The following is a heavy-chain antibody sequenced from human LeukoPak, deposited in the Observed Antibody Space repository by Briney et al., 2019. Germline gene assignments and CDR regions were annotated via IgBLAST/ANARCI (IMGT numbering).Heavy chain of an antibody. D-gene: IGHD3-9*01. J-gene: IGHJ3*02. CDR3: AREGYDILTGYYRAWRAFDI. CDR1: GYTFTSYA. V-gene: IGHV1-3*01. CDR2: INAGNGNT. Sequence: RASVKVSCKASGYTFTSYAMHWVRQAPGQRLEWMGWINAGNGNTKYSQKFQGRVTITRDTSASTAYMELSSLRSEDTAVYYCAREGYDILTGYYRAWRAFDIWGQGTMVTVSS.